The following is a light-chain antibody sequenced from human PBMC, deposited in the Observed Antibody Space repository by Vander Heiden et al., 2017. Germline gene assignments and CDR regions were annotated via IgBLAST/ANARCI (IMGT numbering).Light chain of an antibody. CDR1: ISNIGSNY. J-gene: IGLJ3*02. Sequence: SVLTQPPSASATPGHRVTISCSGSISNIGSNYADWYQQVQGTAPKRLIVMNSKRPSGGLDRCFGSKSGTSGSPAISGRRSEDEADYYCAAWDDSLKGGVFGGGTKLTVL. V-gene: IGLV1-47*01. CDR2: MNS. CDR3: AAWDDSLKGGV.